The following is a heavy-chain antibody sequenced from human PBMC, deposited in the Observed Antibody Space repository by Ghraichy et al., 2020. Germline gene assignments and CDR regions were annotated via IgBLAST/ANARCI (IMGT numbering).Heavy chain of an antibody. CDR3: ARVGGGNSNYLPQDY. Sequence: GGSLRLSCAASGFTFSSYAMHWVRQAPGKGLEWVAVISYDGSNKYYADSVKGRFTISRDNSKNTLYLQMNSLRAEDTAVYYCARVGGGNSNYLPQDYWGQGTLVTVSS. D-gene: IGHD4-11*01. J-gene: IGHJ4*02. CDR2: ISYDGSNK. V-gene: IGHV3-30*04. CDR1: GFTFSSYA.